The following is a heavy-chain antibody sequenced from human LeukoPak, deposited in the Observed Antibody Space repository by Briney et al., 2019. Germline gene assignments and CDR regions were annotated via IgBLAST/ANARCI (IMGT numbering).Heavy chain of an antibody. V-gene: IGHV4-4*02. CDR2: IYHSGTT. CDR1: GGSISSSKW. Sequence: PSETLSLTCAVSGGSISSSKWWSWVRQPPGKGLEWIGEIYHSGTTNYSPSLKSRVTISVDKSKNQFSLKLSSVTAADTAVYYCARMESYGSGSFYFDFWGQGNLVTVSS. J-gene: IGHJ4*02. CDR3: ARMESYGSGSFYFDF. D-gene: IGHD3-10*01.